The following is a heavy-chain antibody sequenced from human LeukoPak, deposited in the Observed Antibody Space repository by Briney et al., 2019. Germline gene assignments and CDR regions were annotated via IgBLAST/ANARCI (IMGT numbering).Heavy chain of an antibody. Sequence: PSETLSLTCTVSGGSISSGDYYWSWIRQPPGKGLEWIGCIYYSGSTYYNPSLQSRVTISVDTSKNQFSLKLRSVTAADTAEYYCARESTVITGQGRIFTGNYHGMDVWGHGTTVIVSS. J-gene: IGHJ6*02. CDR3: ARESTVITGQGRIFTGNYHGMDV. CDR1: GGSISSGDYY. V-gene: IGHV4-30-4*08. D-gene: IGHD4-23*01. CDR2: IYYSGST.